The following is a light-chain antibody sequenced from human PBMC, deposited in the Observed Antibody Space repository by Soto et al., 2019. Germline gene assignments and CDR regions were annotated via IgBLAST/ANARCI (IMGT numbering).Light chain of an antibody. Sequence: QTVVTQEPSFSVSPGGTVTLTCGLSSGSVSAAYYPSWYQQTPGQAPRTLIFNTNTRSSGVPDRFSGSILGNKAALTITGAQADDESDYYCVLYMGSGIAVFGGGTQPTVL. CDR1: SGSVSAAYY. J-gene: IGLJ7*01. CDR3: VLYMGSGIAV. V-gene: IGLV8-61*01. CDR2: NTN.